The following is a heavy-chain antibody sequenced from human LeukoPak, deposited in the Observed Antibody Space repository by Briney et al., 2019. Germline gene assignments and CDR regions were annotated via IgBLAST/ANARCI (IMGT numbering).Heavy chain of an antibody. CDR1: GFTFSSYA. J-gene: IGHJ5*02. Sequence: GGSLRLSCSASGFTFSSYAMHWVRQAPGKGLEYVSAISSNGGSTYYADSVRGRFTISRDNSKNTLYLQMSSLRAEDTAVYYYVKHKSAGLWFEELYHWGQGTLVTVSS. D-gene: IGHD3-10*01. CDR2: ISSNGGST. V-gene: IGHV3-64D*06. CDR3: VKHKSAGLWFEELYH.